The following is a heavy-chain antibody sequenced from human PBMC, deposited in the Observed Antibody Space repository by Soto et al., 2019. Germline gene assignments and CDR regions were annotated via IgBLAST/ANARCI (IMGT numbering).Heavy chain of an antibody. V-gene: IGHV4-31*03. Sequence: QVQLQESGPGLVKPSQTLSLTCTVSGGSISSGGYYWSWIRQHPGKGLEWIGYIYYSGSTYYNPYPKSRDTLPVDTSKTQFPLTLGPVPAADTAVYYCARGGVVPAAMFPHPVDAFDIWGQGTMVTVSS. CDR2: IYYSGST. J-gene: IGHJ3*02. D-gene: IGHD2-2*01. CDR3: ARGGVVPAAMFPHPVDAFDI. CDR1: GGSISSGGYY.